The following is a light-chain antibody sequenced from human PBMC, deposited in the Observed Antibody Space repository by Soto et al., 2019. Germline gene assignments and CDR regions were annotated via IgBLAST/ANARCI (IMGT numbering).Light chain of an antibody. J-gene: IGKJ1*01. CDR2: KVS. V-gene: IGKV2D-30*01. Sequence: DVVMTQSPLSLPVTLGQPAPISCRSSQSLVFSNGNTYLNWFQQRPGQSPRRLIYKVSNWVSGVPDRFSGSGSGFDFTGKSSRVEPEDVGLYYVIQRTLPWTLGEGKKVEIK. CDR3: IQRTLPWT. CDR1: QSLVFSNGNTY.